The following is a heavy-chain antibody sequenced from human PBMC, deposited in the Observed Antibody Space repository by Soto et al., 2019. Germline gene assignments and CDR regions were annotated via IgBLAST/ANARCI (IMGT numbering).Heavy chain of an antibody. J-gene: IGHJ4*02. CDR3: ARDYELWRGYDAD. D-gene: IGHD3-3*01. Sequence: QVQMVQSGPEVKKHGASVKLSCEASDDTFNNYGFSWLRQAPGLGLEWMGWINGFNGNTNYAQRFWGRVIMTIDTSTSTAYMELRSLRSDDTAVYYCARDYELWRGYDADWGQGTLVTVSS. V-gene: IGHV1-18*04. CDR1: DDTFNNYG. CDR2: INGFNGNT.